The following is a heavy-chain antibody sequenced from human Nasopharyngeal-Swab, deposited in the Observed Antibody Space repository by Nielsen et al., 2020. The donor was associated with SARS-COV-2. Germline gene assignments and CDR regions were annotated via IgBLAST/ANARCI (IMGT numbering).Heavy chain of an antibody. CDR3: ARAYYFDS. CDR2: IKIDGSST. J-gene: IGHJ4*02. CDR1: GFTFSSYW. Sequence: GESLKISCAASGFTFSSYWMHWVRQAPGRGLVWVARIKIDGSSTSYADSVKGRFTISRDNAKNTLYLQMNSLRAEDTAVYYCARAYYFDSWGQGTLVTVSS. V-gene: IGHV3-74*01.